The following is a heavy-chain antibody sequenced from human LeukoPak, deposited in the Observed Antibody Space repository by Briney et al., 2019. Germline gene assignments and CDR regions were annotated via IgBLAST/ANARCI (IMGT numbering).Heavy chain of an antibody. CDR2: INVHTGVA. CDR3: ARTPFDSSAYYSPAGY. Sequence: ASVKVSCKASGYTFTGYNMHWVRQAPGQGLEWMGWINVHTGVAHYAQKFHGRVTMTRDTSISTAYMELMRRRSDDTAVFYCARTPFDSSAYYSPAGYWGQGTLVTVSS. CDR1: GYTFTGYN. J-gene: IGHJ4*02. D-gene: IGHD3-22*01. V-gene: IGHV1-2*02.